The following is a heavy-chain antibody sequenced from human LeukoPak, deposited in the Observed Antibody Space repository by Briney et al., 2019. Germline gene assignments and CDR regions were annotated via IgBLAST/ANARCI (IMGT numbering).Heavy chain of an antibody. D-gene: IGHD4/OR15-4a*01. Sequence: GGFLRLSCVASGFTFSIYTMSWVRQAPGKGLEWVSSITSSSSSIYSADSVKGRLTISRDNAKNSLYLEMNSLRDEDTAVYYCARDLAWGAYWGQGTLVTVSS. CDR2: ITSSSSSI. CDR3: ARDLAWGAY. V-gene: IGHV3-21*01. CDR1: GFTFSIYT. J-gene: IGHJ4*02.